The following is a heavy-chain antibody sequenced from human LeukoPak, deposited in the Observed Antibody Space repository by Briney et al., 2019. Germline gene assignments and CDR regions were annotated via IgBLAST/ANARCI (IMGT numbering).Heavy chain of an antibody. CDR2: IYFTGNHI. CDR3: AREFSTIGNFDS. D-gene: IGHD3-3*02. J-gene: IGHJ4*02. V-gene: IGHV3-21*01. CDR1: GFAFSRYS. Sequence: GSLLLSCVTSGFAFSRYSMRWFRRAPGKGLVWFASIYFTGNHISYADSVKGRFTISRDNAKNSLYLQMNSLRAEETALYYCAREFSTIGNFDSWGQGALVAVSS.